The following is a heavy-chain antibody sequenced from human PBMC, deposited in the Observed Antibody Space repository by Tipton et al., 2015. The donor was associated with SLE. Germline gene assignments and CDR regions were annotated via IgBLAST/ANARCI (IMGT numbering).Heavy chain of an antibody. CDR2: IYYSGST. V-gene: IGHV4-61*08. CDR3: AGEKGITIFPRWFDP. CDR1: GGSISSGGYY. Sequence: TLSLTCTVSGGSISSGGYYWSWIRQHPGKGLEWIGYIYYSGSTNYNPSLKSRVTISVDTSKNQFSLKLSSVTAADTAVYYCAGEKGITIFPRWFDPWGQGTLVTVSS. D-gene: IGHD3-3*01. J-gene: IGHJ5*02.